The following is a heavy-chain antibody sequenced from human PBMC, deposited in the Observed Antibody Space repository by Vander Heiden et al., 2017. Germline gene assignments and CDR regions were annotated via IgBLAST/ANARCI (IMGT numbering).Heavy chain of an antibody. CDR1: GFSLSTSGVG. CDR2: IYWDDDK. V-gene: IGHV2-5*02. Sequence: QITLKESGPTLVKPTQTLTLTCTFSGFSLSTSGVGVGWIRQPPGKALEWLALIYWDDDKRYSPSLKSRLTITKDTSKNQVVLTMTNMDPVDTATYYCAHSPHKYNWNDSGGQGFDPWGQGTLVTVSS. J-gene: IGHJ5*02. D-gene: IGHD1-1*01. CDR3: AHSPHKYNWNDSGGQGFDP.